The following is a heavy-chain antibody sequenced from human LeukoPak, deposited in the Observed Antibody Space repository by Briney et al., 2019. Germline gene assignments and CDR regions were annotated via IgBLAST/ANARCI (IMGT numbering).Heavy chain of an antibody. Sequence: SETLSLTCAVSGGSISSSNWWSWVRQPSGKGLEWIGEIYHSGSTNYNPSLKSRVTISVDTSKNQFSLKLSSVTAADTAVYYCAYCGYSYGYCDYWGQGTLVTVSS. CDR1: GGSISSSNW. CDR3: AYCGYSYGYCDY. D-gene: IGHD5-18*01. CDR2: IYHSGST. V-gene: IGHV4-4*02. J-gene: IGHJ4*02.